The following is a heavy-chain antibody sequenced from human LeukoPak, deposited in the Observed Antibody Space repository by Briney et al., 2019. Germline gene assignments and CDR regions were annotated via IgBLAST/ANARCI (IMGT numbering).Heavy chain of an antibody. CDR2: INRDGSTT. D-gene: IGHD1-26*01. CDR1: GFTFSNYW. J-gene: IGHJ4*02. CDR3: ARDKKSGKSSEIDY. Sequence: GGSLRLSCAASGFTFSNYWVHWVRQAPGKGLVWVSRINRDGSTTKYTDSVKGRFTVSRDNAKNTLNLQMNSLRAEDTAVYYCARDKKSGKSSEIDYWGQGTLVTVSS. V-gene: IGHV3-74*03.